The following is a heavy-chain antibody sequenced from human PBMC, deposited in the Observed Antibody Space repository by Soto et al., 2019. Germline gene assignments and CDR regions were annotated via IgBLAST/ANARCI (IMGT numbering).Heavy chain of an antibody. CDR3: ARNGTYSRSLNQYSGMDV. CDR1: GGTFDDFI. CDR2: IVPMFGTA. J-gene: IGHJ6*02. V-gene: IGHV1-69*13. Sequence: ASVKVACKASGGTFDDFIMNWVRQTPGQGLEWMGGIVPMFGTATYAEKFKGRVTISATGSTSTAYMELTSLRSEDTAVYYCARNGTYSRSLNQYSGMDVWGQGTTVTVSS. D-gene: IGHD6-13*01.